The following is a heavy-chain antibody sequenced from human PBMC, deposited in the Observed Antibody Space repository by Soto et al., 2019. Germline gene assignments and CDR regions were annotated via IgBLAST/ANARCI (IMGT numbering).Heavy chain of an antibody. CDR1: GFTFSSYA. CDR2: ISGSGGST. V-gene: IGHV3-23*01. J-gene: IGHJ4*02. Sequence: GGSLRLSCAASGFTFSSYAMSWVRQAPGKGLEWVSAISGSGGSTYYADSVKGRFTISRDNSKNTLYLQMNSLRAEDTAVYYCAKGSRRITMIVVVITYFDYWRQGTLVTVSS. CDR3: AKGSRRITMIVVVITYFDY. D-gene: IGHD3-22*01.